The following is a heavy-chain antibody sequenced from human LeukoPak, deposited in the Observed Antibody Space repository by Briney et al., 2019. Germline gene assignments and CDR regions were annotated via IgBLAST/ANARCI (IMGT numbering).Heavy chain of an antibody. D-gene: IGHD6-13*01. CDR3: AKSGGEAAAGMWY. CDR1: GFTFNNYA. CDR2: ISGSGGST. V-gene: IGHV3-23*01. Sequence: GGSLRLSCAASGFTFNNYAMSWVRQAPGKGLEWVSAISGSGGSTYYADSVKGRFTISRDISKNTLYLQMNSLRAEDAAVYYCAKSGGEAAAGMWYWGQGTLVTVSS. J-gene: IGHJ4*02.